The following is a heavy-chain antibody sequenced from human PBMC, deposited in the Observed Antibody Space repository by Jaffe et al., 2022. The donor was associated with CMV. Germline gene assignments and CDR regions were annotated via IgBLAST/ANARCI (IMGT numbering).Heavy chain of an antibody. CDR2: INPNNGDT. D-gene: IGHD2-2*01. CDR1: GYSFSGYY. CDR3: ARQGRAALAAMRFDP. V-gene: IGHV1-2*02. J-gene: IGHJ5*02. Sequence: QVQLVQSGAEVKKPGASVKVSCKASGYSFSGYYMHWVRQAPGQGLEWMGWINPNNGDTNYAQKFQGRVTMTKDTSINTAYMELSRLRSDDTAVYYCARQGRAALAAMRFDPWGQGTLVTVSS.